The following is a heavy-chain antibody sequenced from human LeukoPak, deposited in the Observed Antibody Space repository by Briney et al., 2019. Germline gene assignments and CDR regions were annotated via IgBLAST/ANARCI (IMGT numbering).Heavy chain of an antibody. CDR2: IISSSSTI. Sequence: GGSLRLSCAASGFTFSSCSMNWVRQAPGKGLEWVSYIISSSSTIYYADSVKGRFTLSRDNAKNSLYLQMNSLRDEDTAVYYCAREIKGYCSSTSCYTLYYYYGMDVWGQGTTVTVSS. V-gene: IGHV3-48*02. CDR1: GFTFSSCS. J-gene: IGHJ6*02. CDR3: AREIKGYCSSTSCYTLYYYYGMDV. D-gene: IGHD2-2*02.